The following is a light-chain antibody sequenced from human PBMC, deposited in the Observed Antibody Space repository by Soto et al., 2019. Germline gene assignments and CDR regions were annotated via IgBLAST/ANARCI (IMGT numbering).Light chain of an antibody. CDR1: QGISSY. Sequence: IQLTQSPSSLSASVGDRVTITCRASQGISSYLAWYQQKPGKAPKLLIYAASTLQSGVPSRFSGSGSGTDLTLTISSLQPEAFATYYCQQLNSYPPYTFGQGTKLEIK. CDR2: AAS. CDR3: QQLNSYPPYT. V-gene: IGKV1-9*01. J-gene: IGKJ2*01.